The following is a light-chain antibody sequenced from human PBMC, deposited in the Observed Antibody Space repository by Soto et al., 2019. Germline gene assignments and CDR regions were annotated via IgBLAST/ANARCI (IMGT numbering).Light chain of an antibody. V-gene: IGKV3-11*01. CDR2: DAS. J-gene: IGKJ4*01. CDR3: QQRSNWPLT. Sequence: ESVLTQSPATVSLSPGERATLSCRASQSVSSYLAWYQQKPGQAPRLLIYDASNRATGIPARFSGSGSGTDFTLTISSLEPEDFAVYYCQQRSNWPLTFGGGTKVDIK. CDR1: QSVSSY.